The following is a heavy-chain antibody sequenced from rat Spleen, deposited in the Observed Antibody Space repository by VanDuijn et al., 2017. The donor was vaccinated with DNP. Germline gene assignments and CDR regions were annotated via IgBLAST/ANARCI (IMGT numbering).Heavy chain of an antibody. J-gene: IGHJ2*01. Sequence: EVQLQESGPGLVKPSQSLSLTCSVTDYSITNNYWGWIRKFPGNKMEWMGYISYSGGTSYNPSLRGRVSITRDTSKNQFFLQLNSIIAEDTATYYCARWTTGFDYWGQGVMVTVSS. V-gene: IGHV3-1*01. CDR3: ARWTTGFDY. CDR1: DYSITNNY. CDR2: ISYSGGT. D-gene: IGHD1-4*01.